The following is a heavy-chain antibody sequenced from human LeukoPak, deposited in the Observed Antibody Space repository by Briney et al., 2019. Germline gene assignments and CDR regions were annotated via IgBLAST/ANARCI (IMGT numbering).Heavy chain of an antibody. J-gene: IGHJ3*02. Sequence: PGGSLRLSCTGSGFTFNKYWMSWVHQAPGKGLEWVANIRQEGGERYYVDSVKGRFTISRDNAERSVYLQMNSLRVEDTAVYYCARDKEEMVRAPFAFDIWGQGTTVTVSS. CDR2: IRQEGGER. CDR1: GFTFNKYW. CDR3: ARDKEEMVRAPFAFDI. V-gene: IGHV3-7*01. D-gene: IGHD3-10*01.